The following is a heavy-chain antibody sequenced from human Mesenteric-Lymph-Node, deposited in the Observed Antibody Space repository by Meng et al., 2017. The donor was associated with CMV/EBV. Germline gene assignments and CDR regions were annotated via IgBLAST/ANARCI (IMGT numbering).Heavy chain of an antibody. CDR2: IKQDGSEN. CDR3: ARGPPGDYYYGMDV. V-gene: IGHV3-7*01. CDR1: GSTFSSYW. J-gene: IGHJ6*02. Sequence: SCAASGSTFSSYWMSWVCQAPGKGLEWVANIKQDGSENYYVDSVKGRFTISRDNAKNSLYLQMNSLRAEDTAVYYCARGPPGDYYYGMDVWGQGTTVTVSS.